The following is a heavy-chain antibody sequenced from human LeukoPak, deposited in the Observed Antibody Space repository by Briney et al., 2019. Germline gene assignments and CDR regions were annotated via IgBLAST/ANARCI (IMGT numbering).Heavy chain of an antibody. CDR1: GFTFSSYW. CDR3: ARDGYQVPTTFGTFDP. J-gene: IGHJ5*02. D-gene: IGHD3-3*01. V-gene: IGHV3-7*01. Sequence: GGSLRLSCAASGFTFSSYWMSWVRQAPGKGLEWVANINQIGGEKYYVDSVKGRFTISRDNAKNSLYLQMNSLRAEDTAVYYCARDGYQVPTTFGTFDPWGQGTLVTVSS. CDR2: INQIGGEK.